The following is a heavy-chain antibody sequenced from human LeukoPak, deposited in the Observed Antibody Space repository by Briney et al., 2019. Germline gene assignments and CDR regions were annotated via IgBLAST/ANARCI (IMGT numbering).Heavy chain of an antibody. CDR1: GGSISSYY. CDR2: IHTSGSI. D-gene: IGHD3-22*01. Sequence: PSETLSLTCTVSGGSISSYYWSWTRQPAGKGLEWIGRIHTSGSINYNPSLKSRVTMSVDTSKNQFSLKLSSVTAADTAVYYCARDKYYYDSSGYYYFDYWGQGTLVTVSS. V-gene: IGHV4-4*07. J-gene: IGHJ4*02. CDR3: ARDKYYYDSSGYYYFDY.